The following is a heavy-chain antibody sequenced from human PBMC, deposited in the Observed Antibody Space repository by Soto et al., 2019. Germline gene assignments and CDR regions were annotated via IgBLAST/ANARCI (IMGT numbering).Heavy chain of an antibody. V-gene: IGHV3-23*01. J-gene: IGHJ4*02. CDR1: GFTFTNYA. CDR2: VSNTGAIT. D-gene: IGHD3-16*01. CDR3: AKDYPTWTGATFFDY. Sequence: GGSLRLSCVASGFTFTNYAMSWVRQAPGKGLEWVSGVSNTGAITWYADSVKGRFAISRDNSRNTVLLHMNTLRPEDTATYYCAKDYPTWTGATFFDYWGQGTLFTVSS.